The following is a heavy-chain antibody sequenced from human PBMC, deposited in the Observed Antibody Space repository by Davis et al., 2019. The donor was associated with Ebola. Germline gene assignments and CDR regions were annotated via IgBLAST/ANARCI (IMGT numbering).Heavy chain of an antibody. Sequence: PGGSLRLSCAASGFTFDDYAMHWVRQAPGKGLEWVSGISWNSGSIGYADSVKGRFTISRDNAKNSLYLQMNSLRAEDTALYYCAKDLRYGMDVWGQGTTVTVSS. CDR2: ISWNSGSI. D-gene: IGHD3-16*01. CDR3: AKDLRYGMDV. CDR1: GFTFDDYA. J-gene: IGHJ6*02. V-gene: IGHV3-9*01.